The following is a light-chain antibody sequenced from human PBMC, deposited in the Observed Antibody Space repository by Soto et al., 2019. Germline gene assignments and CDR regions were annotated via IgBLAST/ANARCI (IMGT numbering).Light chain of an antibody. V-gene: IGKV3-11*01. CDR1: QSVGSY. CDR2: DAT. Sequence: DIVLTQSPATLSSSPGERVTLSCGASQSVGSYLAWYQQTPGQAPRLLIYDATYRATGIPARFSGSGSGTDFTLSISSLEPEDFAVYYCQQYNNWPRTFGQGTKVEIK. J-gene: IGKJ1*01. CDR3: QQYNNWPRT.